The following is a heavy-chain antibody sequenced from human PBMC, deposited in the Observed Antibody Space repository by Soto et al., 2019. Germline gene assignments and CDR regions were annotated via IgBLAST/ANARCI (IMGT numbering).Heavy chain of an antibody. CDR3: AKDQYSGSPGKPDF. D-gene: IGHD1-26*01. V-gene: IGHV3-43*01. CDR2: ISWDGGST. CDR1: GFTFDDYT. J-gene: IGHJ4*02. Sequence: GGSLRLSCAASGFTFDDYTMHWVRQAPGKGLEWVSLISWDGGSTYYADSVKGRFTISRDNSKNTLYLQMITLRAEDTAVYYCAKDQYSGSPGKPDFWGQGTQVTVSS.